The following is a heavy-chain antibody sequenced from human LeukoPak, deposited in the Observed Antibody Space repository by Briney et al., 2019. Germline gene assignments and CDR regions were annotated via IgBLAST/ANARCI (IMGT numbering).Heavy chain of an antibody. J-gene: IGHJ4*02. CDR1: GFTFRSYA. CDR3: AKDTYGSGSPDY. V-gene: IGHV3-23*01. D-gene: IGHD3-10*01. CDR2: ISGSGGST. Sequence: GGSLRLXCAASGFTFRSYAMSWVRQAPGKALEWVSAISGSGGSTYYADSMKGRFTISRDNSKNTLYLQMNSLRAEDTAVYYCAKDTYGSGSPDYWGQGTLVTVSS.